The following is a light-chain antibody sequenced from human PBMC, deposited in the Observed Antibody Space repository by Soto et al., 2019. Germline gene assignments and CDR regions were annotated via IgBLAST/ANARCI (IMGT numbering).Light chain of an antibody. CDR2: STS. CDR1: QSVPSTY. Sequence: EIVLTQSPSTLSLSPGDRATLSCRASQSVPSTYFAWYQQTPGQAPRLLIYSTSTRATGVPDRFSGSGSGTDFTLAISRLEPEDFALYYCQQYGTSPYTFGRGTKLEIK. J-gene: IGKJ2*01. V-gene: IGKV3-20*01. CDR3: QQYGTSPYT.